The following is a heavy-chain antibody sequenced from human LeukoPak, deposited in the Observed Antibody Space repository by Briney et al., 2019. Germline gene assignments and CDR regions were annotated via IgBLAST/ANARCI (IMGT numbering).Heavy chain of an antibody. CDR2: IYYSGST. D-gene: IGHD2/OR15-2a*01. Sequence: KPSETLSLTCTVSGGSISNYFWSWIRQPPGKGLEWIGYIYYSGSTNYNPSLKSRVTISVDTSKNQFSLKLSSVTAADTAVYYCAGHHPRNTVDFWGQGTLVTVSS. CDR1: GGSISNYF. CDR3: AGHHPRNTVDF. J-gene: IGHJ4*02. V-gene: IGHV4-59*08.